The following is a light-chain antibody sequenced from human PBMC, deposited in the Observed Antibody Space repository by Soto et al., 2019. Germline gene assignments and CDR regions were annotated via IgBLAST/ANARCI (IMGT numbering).Light chain of an antibody. CDR3: QQFKSGTWT. Sequence: DIQMTQSPSTLSASVGDRVTITCRASQNIERWLAWYQQKPGKAPKHLLYDVSSLESGVPSRFSGSGSGTEFILTINGLQPDDFATYFCQQFKSGTWTVGQGTKVDIK. V-gene: IGKV1-5*01. CDR2: DVS. CDR1: QNIERW. J-gene: IGKJ1*01.